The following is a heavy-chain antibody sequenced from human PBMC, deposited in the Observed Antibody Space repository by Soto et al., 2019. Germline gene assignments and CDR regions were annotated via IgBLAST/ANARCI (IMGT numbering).Heavy chain of an antibody. CDR1: GFTVSSYA. Sequence: EVQLLESGGGLVQPAGSLRLSCAASGFTVSSYAMNWVRQAPGKGLEWVSVINIGGGSVYADSVKGRFTISRDNSKNTLYLQMNSLRTEDTAXXXXXXXXXXXTLDYWGQGTLVTVSS. V-gene: IGHV3-23*01. CDR2: INIGGGSV. J-gene: IGHJ4*02. CDR3: XXXXXXXTLDY.